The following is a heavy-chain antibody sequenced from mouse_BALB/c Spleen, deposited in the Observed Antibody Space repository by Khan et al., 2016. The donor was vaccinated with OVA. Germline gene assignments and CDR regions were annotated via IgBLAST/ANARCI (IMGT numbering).Heavy chain of an antibody. CDR2: IDPPNGDS. J-gene: IGHJ3*01. D-gene: IGHD2-1*01. Sequence: EVQLQQSGAELVKPGASVKLSCSASGFNIKDTYIHWMKQRPEQGLEWIGRIDPPNGDSNYGPKFQAQATITADTSSNTAYLQLSSLTSEDTAVYYGATRYGKPFDYWGQGTLLSVSA. V-gene: IGHV14-3*02. CDR1: GFNIKDTY. CDR3: ATRYGKPFDY.